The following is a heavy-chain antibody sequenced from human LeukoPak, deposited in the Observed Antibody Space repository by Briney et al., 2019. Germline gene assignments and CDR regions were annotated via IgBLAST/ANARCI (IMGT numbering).Heavy chain of an antibody. CDR3: TRESSHYYDSSGYDY. J-gene: IGHJ4*02. V-gene: IGHV3-49*04. CDR2: IRSKAYGGTT. Sequence: PGGSLRLSCTASGFTFGDYAMSWVRQAPGKGLEWVGSIRSKAYGGTTEYAASVKGRFTISRDDSKSIAYLQMNSLKTEDTAVYYCTRESSHYYDSSGYDYWGQGTLVTVSS. D-gene: IGHD3-22*01. CDR1: GFTFGDYA.